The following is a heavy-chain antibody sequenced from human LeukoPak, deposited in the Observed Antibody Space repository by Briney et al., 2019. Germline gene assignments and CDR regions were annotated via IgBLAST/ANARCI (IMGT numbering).Heavy chain of an antibody. CDR1: GDSIISTNSY. D-gene: IGHD3-3*01. CDR3: TRDVRVAGFDI. Sequence: PSETLSLTCSVSGDSIISTNSYWGWIRQPPGKGPEWIASIYYSGSTHYNPSLKSRVTMSIDTSKNHFSLNVTSVTAADTAVYFCTRDVRVAGFDIWGQGTMVTVSS. J-gene: IGHJ3*02. V-gene: IGHV4-39*02. CDR2: IYYSGST.